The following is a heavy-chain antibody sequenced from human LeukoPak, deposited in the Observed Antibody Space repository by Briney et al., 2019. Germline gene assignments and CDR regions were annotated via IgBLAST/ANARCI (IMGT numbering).Heavy chain of an antibody. D-gene: IGHD5-18*01. Sequence: GGSLRLSCAASGFTFSSYWMHWVRQAPGKGLVWVSRMNSDGSSTSYADSVKGRFTISRDNAKNTLYLQMNSLRAEDTAVYYCARDIAMVYWYFDLWGRGTLVTVSS. CDR2: MNSDGSST. CDR1: GFTFSSYW. J-gene: IGHJ2*01. V-gene: IGHV3-74*01. CDR3: ARDIAMVYWYFDL.